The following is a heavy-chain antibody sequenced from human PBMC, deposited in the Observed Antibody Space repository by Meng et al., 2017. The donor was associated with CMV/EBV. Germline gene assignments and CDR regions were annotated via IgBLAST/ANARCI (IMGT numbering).Heavy chain of an antibody. Sequence: GESLKISCAASGFTFSSYAMSWVRQAPGKGLEWVSAISGSGGSTYYADSVKGRFTISRDNSKNTLYLQMNSLRAEDTAVYYCAKLPYDFWSGYYSGYYYYGMDVWGQGTTVTVSS. D-gene: IGHD3-3*01. V-gene: IGHV3-23*01. CDR1: GFTFSSYA. J-gene: IGHJ6*02. CDR2: ISGSGGST. CDR3: AKLPYDFWSGYYSGYYYYGMDV.